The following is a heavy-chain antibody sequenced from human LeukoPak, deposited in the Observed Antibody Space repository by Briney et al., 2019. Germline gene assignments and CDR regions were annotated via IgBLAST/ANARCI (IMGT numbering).Heavy chain of an antibody. Sequence: SETLSLTCTVSGGSISSYYWSWIRQPAGKGLEWIGRIYTSGSTNYNPSLKSRVTMSVDTQKNQFSLKLSSVTAADTAVYYCARGPVYSGYVDYWGQGTLVTVSS. CDR3: ARGPVYSGYVDY. CDR1: GGSISSYY. CDR2: IYTSGST. J-gene: IGHJ4*02. D-gene: IGHD5-12*01. V-gene: IGHV4-4*07.